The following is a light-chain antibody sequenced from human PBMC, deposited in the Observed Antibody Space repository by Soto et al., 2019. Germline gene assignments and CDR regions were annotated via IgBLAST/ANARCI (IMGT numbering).Light chain of an antibody. CDR3: QQYVSSPFT. V-gene: IGKV3-20*01. Sequence: EIVMTQSPTILSVSPGERAALSCRASQSVSSSYLAWYQQKPGQAPRLLIYGASSRATGIPDRFSGSGSGTDFTLTISRLEPEDFAVYYCQQYVSSPFTFGPGTKVDIK. CDR2: GAS. CDR1: QSVSSSY. J-gene: IGKJ3*01.